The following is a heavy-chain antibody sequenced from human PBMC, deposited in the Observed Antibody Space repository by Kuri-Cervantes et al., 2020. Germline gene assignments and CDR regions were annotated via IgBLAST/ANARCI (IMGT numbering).Heavy chain of an antibody. V-gene: IGHV3-23*01. CDR1: GFTFSSYA. Sequence: GGSLRLSCAASGFTFSSYAMGWVRQAPGKGLEWVSAISGSGGSTYYADSVKGRFTISRDNSKNTLYLQMNSLRAEDTAVYYCARSDCSSSSCYGNYYMDVWGKGTTVTVSS. CDR2: ISGSGGST. J-gene: IGHJ6*03. D-gene: IGHD2-2*01. CDR3: ARSDCSSSSCYGNYYMDV.